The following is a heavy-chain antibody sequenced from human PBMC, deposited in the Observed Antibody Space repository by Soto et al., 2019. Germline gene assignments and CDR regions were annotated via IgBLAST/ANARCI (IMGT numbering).Heavy chain of an antibody. CDR2: ISTYSGNT. J-gene: IGHJ4*02. CDR3: AIGREGPVAATPVNF. Sequence: GASVKVSCKTSGYTFSSYSINWVRQAPGQGLEWMAWISTYSGNTHYAERVQGRVTVTLDKSTSTAYMELSSLRSEDTAVYYCAIGREGPVAATPVNFWGQGTLVTVSS. D-gene: IGHD2-15*01. V-gene: IGHV1-18*04. CDR1: GYTFSSYS.